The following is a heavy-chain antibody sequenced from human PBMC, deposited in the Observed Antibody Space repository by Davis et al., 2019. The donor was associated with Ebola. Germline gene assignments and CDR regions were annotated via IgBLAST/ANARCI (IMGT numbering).Heavy chain of an antibody. V-gene: IGHV4-4*07. CDR2: IYTSGST. D-gene: IGHD6-19*01. Sequence: PSETLSLTCAVSAGTMARYDLSWIRQPAGKGLEWIGRIYTSGSTNYNPSLKSRVTISVDTSKNQFSLKLSSVTAAHPAVYYCARDKQWPTGGMEVWGKRTTVTVSS. J-gene: IGHJ6*04. CDR3: ARDKQWPTGGMEV. CDR1: AGTMARYD.